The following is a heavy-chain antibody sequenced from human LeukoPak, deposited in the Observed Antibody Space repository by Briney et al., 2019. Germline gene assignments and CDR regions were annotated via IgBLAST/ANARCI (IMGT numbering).Heavy chain of an antibody. Sequence: SQTLSLTFAISGDSVSSNSAAWNWIRQSPSRGLEWLGRTYYRSKWYNDYAVSVKSRITINPDTSKNQFSLQLNSVAPEDTAVYYCARVIHFRRPYNWFDPWGQGTLVTVSS. D-gene: IGHD5-18*01. CDR3: ARVIHFRRPYNWFDP. J-gene: IGHJ5*02. CDR1: GDSVSSNSAA. CDR2: TYYRSKWYN. V-gene: IGHV6-1*01.